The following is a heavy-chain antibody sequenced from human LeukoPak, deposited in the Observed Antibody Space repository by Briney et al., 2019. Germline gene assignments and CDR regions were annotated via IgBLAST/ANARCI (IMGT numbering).Heavy chain of an antibody. CDR3: ASQAPAYDLWSGESPNDY. CDR1: GGSISSYY. V-gene: IGHV4-59*01. Sequence: PSETLSLTCTVSGGSISSYYWSWIRQPPGKGLEWIGYIYYSGSTNYNPSLKSRVTISVDTSKNQFSLKLSSVTAADTAVYYCASQAPAYDLWSGESPNDYWGQGTLVTVSS. CDR2: IYYSGST. J-gene: IGHJ4*02. D-gene: IGHD3-3*01.